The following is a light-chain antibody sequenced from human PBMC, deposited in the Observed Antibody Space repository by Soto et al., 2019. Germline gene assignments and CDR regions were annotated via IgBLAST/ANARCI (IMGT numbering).Light chain of an antibody. CDR1: QRIATW. J-gene: IGKJ5*01. CDR3: QQSYSTIT. CDR2: KAS. Sequence: DIPLTQSPSTLSASVGDRVTITCRASQRIATWLAWYQQKPGKAPKLLIYKASTLKSGVPSRFSGSGSGTDLTLTISSLQPEDFATYYCQQSYSTITFGQGTRLEI. V-gene: IGKV1-5*03.